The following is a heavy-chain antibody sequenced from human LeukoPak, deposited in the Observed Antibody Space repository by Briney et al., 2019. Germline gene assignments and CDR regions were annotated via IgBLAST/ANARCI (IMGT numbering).Heavy chain of an antibody. CDR2: IKKDGSEK. D-gene: IGHD3-3*01. Sequence: GGSLRLSCAASGFTFSNNWMSWVRQAPGKGLECVANIKKDGSEKYYINSVEGRFTISRDNAKNSLDLQVNSLRAEDTAVYYCARGLISRFLEAYYFDYWGQGTLVTVSS. V-gene: IGHV3-7*01. J-gene: IGHJ4*02. CDR1: GFTFSNNW. CDR3: ARGLISRFLEAYYFDY.